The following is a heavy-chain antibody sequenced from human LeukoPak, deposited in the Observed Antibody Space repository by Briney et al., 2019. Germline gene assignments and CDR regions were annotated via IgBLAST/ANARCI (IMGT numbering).Heavy chain of an antibody. V-gene: IGHV3-30*02. Sequence: SCKASGYTFTGYYMHWVRQAPGKGLEWVAFIRYDGSNKYYADSVKGRFTISRDNSKNTLYLQLNSLRAEDTAVYYCARGQRYSSGWYSGGNFDYWGQGTLVTVSS. CDR3: ARGQRYSSGWYSGGNFDY. D-gene: IGHD6-19*01. CDR2: IRYDGSNK. CDR1: GYTFTGYY. J-gene: IGHJ4*02.